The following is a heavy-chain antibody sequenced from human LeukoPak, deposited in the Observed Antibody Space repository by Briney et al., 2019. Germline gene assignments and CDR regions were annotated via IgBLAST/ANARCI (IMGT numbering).Heavy chain of an antibody. V-gene: IGHV3-33*08. CDR3: AKWGDAFDN. CDR1: GFTFNSYG. CDR2: IWYGGSNK. J-gene: IGHJ3*02. Sequence: GGSLRLSCAASGFTFNSYGMHWVRQAPGKGLEWVAVIWYGGSNKYYADSVKGRFTISRDNSKNTLYLQMNSLRAEDTAVYYCAKWGDAFDNWGQGTMVTVSS. D-gene: IGHD1-26*01.